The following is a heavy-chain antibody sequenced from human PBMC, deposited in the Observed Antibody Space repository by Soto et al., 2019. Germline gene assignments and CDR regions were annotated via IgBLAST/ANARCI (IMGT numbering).Heavy chain of an antibody. Sequence: SETLSLTCTVSGGSISSSSYYWGWIRQPPGKGLEWIGSIYYSGSTYYNPSPKSRVTISVDTSKNQFSLKLSSVTAADTAVYYCARQRIAADYYYYYGMDVWGQGTTVTV. CDR2: IYYSGST. V-gene: IGHV4-39*01. D-gene: IGHD6-13*01. CDR3: ARQRIAADYYYYYGMDV. J-gene: IGHJ6*02. CDR1: GGSISSSSYY.